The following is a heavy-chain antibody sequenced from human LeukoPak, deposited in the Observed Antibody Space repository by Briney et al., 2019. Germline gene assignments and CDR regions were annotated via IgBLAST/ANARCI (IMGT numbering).Heavy chain of an antibody. CDR1: GGSIGSYY. CDR3: ARRSMVRGVIFDS. D-gene: IGHD3-10*01. CDR2: IYYSGST. V-gene: IGHV4-59*01. Sequence: SETLSLTCTVPGGSIGSYYWSWVRQPPGKGLEWVGSIYYSGSTNYNPSLKSRVTISVDTSKNQFSLKLSSVTAADTAVYYCARRSMVRGVIFDSWGQGTLVTVSS. J-gene: IGHJ4*02.